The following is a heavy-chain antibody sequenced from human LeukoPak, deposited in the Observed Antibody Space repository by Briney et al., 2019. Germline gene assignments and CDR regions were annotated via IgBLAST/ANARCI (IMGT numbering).Heavy chain of an antibody. CDR2: IYTSGST. CDR1: GGSISSYY. Sequence: SETLSLTCTVSGGSISSYYWSWIRQPAGKGLEWIGRIYTSGSTNYNPSLKSRVTMSVDTSKNQFSLKLSSVTAADTAVYYCASSLIASTDFDYWGQGTLVTVSS. CDR3: ASSLIASTDFDY. D-gene: IGHD2/OR15-2a*01. V-gene: IGHV4-4*07. J-gene: IGHJ4*02.